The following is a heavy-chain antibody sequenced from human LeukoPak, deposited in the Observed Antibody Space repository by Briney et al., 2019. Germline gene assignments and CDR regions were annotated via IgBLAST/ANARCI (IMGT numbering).Heavy chain of an antibody. Sequence: VGSLRLSCAASGFTFSSYAMSWVRQAPGKGLEWVSAIGGSDGSTYYTDSVKGRFTISRDNSKNTLFLQINSLRAEDTAVYYCAKGVPGWPYYFDYWGQGTLVTVSS. V-gene: IGHV3-23*01. CDR2: IGGSDGST. D-gene: IGHD6-19*01. CDR1: GFTFSSYA. CDR3: AKGVPGWPYYFDY. J-gene: IGHJ4*02.